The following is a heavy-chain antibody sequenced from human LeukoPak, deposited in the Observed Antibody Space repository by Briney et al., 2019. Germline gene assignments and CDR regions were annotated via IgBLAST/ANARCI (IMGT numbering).Heavy chain of an antibody. CDR3: GRAFPPLRTSSAGDL. CDR2: ISYLSSHV. D-gene: IGHD3-16*01. V-gene: IGHV3-21*01. Sequence: GGSLRLSCSASEFTFSDYDMNWVRQAPGKGLERVSSISYLSSHVYYGDSVKGRFSISRDNAKNSLYLQMNSLGAEDTAIYYCGRAFPPLRTSSAGDLWGQGILVTVSS. CDR1: EFTFSDYD. J-gene: IGHJ4*02.